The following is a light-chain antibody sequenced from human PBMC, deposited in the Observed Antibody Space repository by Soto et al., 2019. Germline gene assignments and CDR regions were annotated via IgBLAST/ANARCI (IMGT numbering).Light chain of an antibody. J-gene: IGLJ1*01. CDR1: HNDVGTYDY. Sequence: QSVLTQPTTVSAAPGQSSTISCTGNHNDVGTYDYVSWYQQHPGRAPRLLIYGVTTRPSGISDRFSASKSGLTASLTISGLQPEDEADYYCSSFTSDRIYVFGPGTKVTVL. CDR3: SSFTSDRIYV. CDR2: GVT. V-gene: IGLV2-14*03.